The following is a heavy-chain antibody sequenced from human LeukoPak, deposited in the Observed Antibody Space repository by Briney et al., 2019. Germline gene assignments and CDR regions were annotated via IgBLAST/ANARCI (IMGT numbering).Heavy chain of an antibody. J-gene: IGHJ6*03. CDR3: ARRRITMVRGVYYYYYYMDV. V-gene: IGHV4-34*01. D-gene: IGHD3-10*01. Sequence: SETLSLTCAVYGGSFSGYYWSWIRQPPGKGLEWIGEINHSGSTNYNPSLKSRVTISVDTSKNQFSLKLSSVTAADTAVYYCARRRITMVRGVYYYYYYMDVWGKGTTVTISS. CDR1: GGSFSGYY. CDR2: INHSGST.